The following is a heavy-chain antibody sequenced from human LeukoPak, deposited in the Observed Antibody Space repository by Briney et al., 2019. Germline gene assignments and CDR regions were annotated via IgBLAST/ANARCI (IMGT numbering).Heavy chain of an antibody. CDR2: IGTAGDT. V-gene: IGHV3-13*01. J-gene: IGHJ4*02. CDR1: GFTFSSYD. Sequence: PGGSLRLSCAASGFTFSSYDMHWVRQATGKGLEWVSAIGTAGDTYYPGSVKGRFTISRENAKNSLYLQMNSLRAEDTAVYYCARGTYGSGSYYWGQGTLVTVSS. D-gene: IGHD3-10*01. CDR3: ARGTYGSGSYY.